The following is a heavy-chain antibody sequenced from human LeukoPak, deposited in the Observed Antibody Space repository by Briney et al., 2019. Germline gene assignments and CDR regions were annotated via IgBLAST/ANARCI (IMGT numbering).Heavy chain of an antibody. D-gene: IGHD3-10*01. CDR3: VRGSGLVVRGDFFDY. Sequence: GGSLRLSCAASGFTFSSYGMHWVRQAPGKGLEWVAVIWYDGSNKYYADSVKGRFTISRDNSKNTLYLQMNSLRAEDTAVYYCVRGSGLVVRGDFFDYWGQGTLVTVSS. CDR1: GFTFSSYG. J-gene: IGHJ4*02. V-gene: IGHV3-33*01. CDR2: IWYDGSNK.